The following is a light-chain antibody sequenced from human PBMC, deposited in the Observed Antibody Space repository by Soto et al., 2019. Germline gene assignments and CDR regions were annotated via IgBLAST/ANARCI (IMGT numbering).Light chain of an antibody. V-gene: IGKV3-20*01. J-gene: IGKJ2*01. CDR1: QNFGSNY. CDR3: QQYDSSSPT. Sequence: EIVLTQSPDTLSLSPGERATLSCRASQNFGSNYLAWYQQKRGQAPRFLIYGASSRATGIPDRFSGSGSGTDFTLTISRLEPDDFATYYCQQYDSSSPTFGQGTKLEIK. CDR2: GAS.